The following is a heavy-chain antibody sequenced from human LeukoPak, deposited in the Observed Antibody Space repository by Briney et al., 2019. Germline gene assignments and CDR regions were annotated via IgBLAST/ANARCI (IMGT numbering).Heavy chain of an antibody. J-gene: IGHJ4*02. CDR1: GFTFDNYG. CDR3: ARDQLYCTGGYCYFDS. CDR2: TNGDGRST. D-gene: IGHD2-8*02. V-gene: IGHV3-74*01. Sequence: PGGSLRLSCAASGFTFDNYGMSWVRQAPGKGLVWVSRTNGDGRSTSYADSVKGRFTISRDNAKNTLYLQMNSLRAEDTAMYYCARDQLYCTGGYCYFDSWGQGTLVTVSS.